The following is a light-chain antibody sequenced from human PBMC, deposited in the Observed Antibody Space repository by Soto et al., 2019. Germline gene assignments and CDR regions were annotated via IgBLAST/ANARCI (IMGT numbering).Light chain of an antibody. CDR2: DAS. J-gene: IGKJ4*01. CDR1: QDISNS. CDR3: QHYADLPLT. V-gene: IGKV1-33*01. Sequence: DIQMTQSPSSLSASVGDRVTITCRASQDISNSVNWYQQKPGKAPKLLIFDASTVETGVPSRFSGGGSGTYFTFTINSLQPEDIAAYYCQHYADLPLTFGGGTKVEIK.